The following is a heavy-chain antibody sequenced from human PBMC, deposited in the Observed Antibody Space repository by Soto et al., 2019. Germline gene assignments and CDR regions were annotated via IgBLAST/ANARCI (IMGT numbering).Heavy chain of an antibody. CDR2: LHHDGTT. CDR1: GGPITTTTW. Sequence: QVQLQESGPGLVKPSETLSLTCAVSGGPITTTTWWAWVRLPPGKGLEWIGELHHDGTTNYNPSLESRITMSLDKSNNHCSLKLTSVTAADPAIYYCATQTISYTWGVWGRGTTVTVSS. V-gene: IGHV4-4*02. CDR3: ATQTISYTWGV. D-gene: IGHD3-16*01. J-gene: IGHJ6*02.